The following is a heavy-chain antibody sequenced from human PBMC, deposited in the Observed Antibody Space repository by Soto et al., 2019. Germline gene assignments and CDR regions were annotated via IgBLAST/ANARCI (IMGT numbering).Heavy chain of an antibody. D-gene: IGHD3-10*01. CDR3: VGSMVAYYFAY. V-gene: IGHV4-59*01. CDR2: IYYSGST. J-gene: IGHJ4*02. Sequence: SETLSLTCTVSGGSISSYYWSWIRQPPGKGLEWIGYIYYSGSTNYNPSLKSRVTISVDTSKNQFSLKLSSVTAADTAVYYSVGSMVAYYFAYWGQGTLVTVSS. CDR1: GGSISSYY.